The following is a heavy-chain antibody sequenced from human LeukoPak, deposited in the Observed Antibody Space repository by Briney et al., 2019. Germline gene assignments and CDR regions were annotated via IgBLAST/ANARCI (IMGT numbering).Heavy chain of an antibody. CDR1: GFTFSSYE. D-gene: IGHD1-26*01. V-gene: IGHV3-48*03. CDR3: AKFGTYPH. Sequence: GGSLRLSCAASGFTFSSYEMNWVRQAPGKGLEWVSYISSSGSTMYYADSVKGRFTISRDNAKNSLYLQMNSLRAEDTAVYYCAKFGTYPHWGQGTLVTVSS. CDR2: ISSSGSTM. J-gene: IGHJ4*02.